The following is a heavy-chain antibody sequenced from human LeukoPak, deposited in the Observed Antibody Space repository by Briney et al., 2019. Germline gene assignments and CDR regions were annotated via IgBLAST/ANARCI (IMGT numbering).Heavy chain of an antibody. Sequence: SETLSLTCTVSGGSISSYSWSWIRQPAGKGLEWIGRIYTSGSTNYNPSLKSRVTMSVDTSKSQFSLKLSSVTAADTAVYYCAPPPYYYEANGYSVAWGQGTLVTVSS. V-gene: IGHV4-4*07. D-gene: IGHD3-22*01. CDR3: APPPYYYEANGYSVA. CDR2: IYTSGST. J-gene: IGHJ5*02. CDR1: GGSISSYS.